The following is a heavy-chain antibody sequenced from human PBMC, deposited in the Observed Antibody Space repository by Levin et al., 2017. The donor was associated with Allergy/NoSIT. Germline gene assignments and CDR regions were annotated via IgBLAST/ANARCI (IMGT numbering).Heavy chain of an antibody. V-gene: IGHV1-46*03. CDR1: GYTFTSYY. Sequence: ASVKVSCKASGYTFTSYYMHWVRQAPGQGLEWMGIINPSGGSTSYAQKFQGRVTMTRDTSTSTVYMELSSLRSEDTAVYYCARDPGGIAAAGTRLYFQHWGQGTLVTVSS. CDR2: INPSGGST. J-gene: IGHJ1*01. CDR3: ARDPGGIAAAGTRLYFQH. D-gene: IGHD6-13*01.